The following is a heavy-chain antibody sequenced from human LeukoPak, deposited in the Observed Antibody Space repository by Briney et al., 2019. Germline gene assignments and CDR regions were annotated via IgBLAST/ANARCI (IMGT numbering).Heavy chain of an antibody. CDR3: ARGGLLWFGEHNWFDP. D-gene: IGHD3-10*01. V-gene: IGHV1-2*02. J-gene: IGHJ5*02. Sequence: ASVKVSCKASGYTFTGYYMHWVRQAPGQGLEWMGWINPNSGGTNYAQKFQGRVTTTRDTSISTAYMELSRLRSDDTAVCYCARGGLLWFGEHNWFDPWGQGTLVTVSS. CDR1: GYTFTGYY. CDR2: INPNSGGT.